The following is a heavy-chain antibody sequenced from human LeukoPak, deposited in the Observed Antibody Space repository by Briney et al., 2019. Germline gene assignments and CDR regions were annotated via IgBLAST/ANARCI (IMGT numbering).Heavy chain of an antibody. J-gene: IGHJ4*02. V-gene: IGHV4-39*07. CDR1: GGSISSSGYY. CDR2: INYSGNT. CDR3: ARLWIVAGNSFDN. Sequence: SETLSLTCSVSGGSISSSGYYWVWVRQPPGKGLEWIGSINYSGNTYYNPSLKSRVTMSVDTSKNQFSLKLSSVTAADTALYYCARLWIVAGNSFDNWGQGTLVTVSS. D-gene: IGHD6-19*01.